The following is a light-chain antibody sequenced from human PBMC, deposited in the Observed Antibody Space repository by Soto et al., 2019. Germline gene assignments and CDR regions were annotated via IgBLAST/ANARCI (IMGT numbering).Light chain of an antibody. CDR1: SSDVGGYNY. CDR3: SSYAGSSNV. J-gene: IGLJ1*01. Sequence: LTHPPSASGSPGQSVAISCTGTSSDVGGYNYVSWYQQHPGKAPKLMIYEVNKRPSGVPDRFSGSKSGNTASLTVSGLQAEDEADYYCSSYAGSSNVFGTGTKVTVL. V-gene: IGLV2-8*01. CDR2: EVN.